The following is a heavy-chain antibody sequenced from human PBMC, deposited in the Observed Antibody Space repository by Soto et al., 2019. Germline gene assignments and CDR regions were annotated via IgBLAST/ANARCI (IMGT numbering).Heavy chain of an antibody. D-gene: IGHD6-13*01. CDR3: AKDRVAAAGTSAFDY. CDR2: ISGSGGST. Sequence: PGGSLRLSCAASGFTFSSYAMSWVRQAPWKGLEWVSAISGSGGSTYYADSVKGRFTISRDNSKNTLYLQMNSLRAEDTAVYYCAKDRVAAAGTSAFDYWGQGTLVTVSS. V-gene: IGHV3-23*01. CDR1: GFTFSSYA. J-gene: IGHJ4*02.